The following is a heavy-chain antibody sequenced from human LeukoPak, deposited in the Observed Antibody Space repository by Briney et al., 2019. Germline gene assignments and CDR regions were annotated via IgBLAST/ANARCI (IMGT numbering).Heavy chain of an antibody. Sequence: GASVKVSCKASGGTFSSYAISWVRQAPGQGLEWMGGIIPIFGTANYAQKFQGRVTITADKSTSTAYMELSSLRSEDTAVYYCARERGAGYSYGPYFDYWGQGTLVTVSS. D-gene: IGHD5-18*01. CDR2: IIPIFGTA. CDR1: GGTFSSYA. CDR3: ARERGAGYSYGPYFDY. J-gene: IGHJ4*02. V-gene: IGHV1-69*06.